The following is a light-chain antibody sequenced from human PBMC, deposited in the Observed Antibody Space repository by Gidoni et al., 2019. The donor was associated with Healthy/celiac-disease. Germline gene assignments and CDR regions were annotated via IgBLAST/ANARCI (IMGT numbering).Light chain of an antibody. V-gene: IGKV1-39*01. J-gene: IGKJ2*01. Sequence: CGASQSISSYLNWYQQKPGKAPKLLIYAASSLQSGVPSRFSGSGSGTDFTLTISSRQPEDFATYYCQQSYSTPEYTFXQXTKLEIK. CDR1: QSISSY. CDR3: QQSYSTPEYT. CDR2: AAS.